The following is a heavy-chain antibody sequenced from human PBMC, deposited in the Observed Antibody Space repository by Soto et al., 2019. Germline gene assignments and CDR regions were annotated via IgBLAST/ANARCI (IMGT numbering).Heavy chain of an antibody. CDR3: AKASEWELLGYFDY. CDR1: GFTFSSYG. V-gene: IGHV3-33*06. Sequence: GGSLRLSCAASGFTFSSYGMHWVRQAPGKGLEWVAVIWYDGSTKYYADSVKGRFTISRDNSKNTLYLQMNSLRAEDTAVYYCAKASEWELLGYFDYWGQGTLVTVSS. CDR2: IWYDGSTK. J-gene: IGHJ4*02. D-gene: IGHD1-26*01.